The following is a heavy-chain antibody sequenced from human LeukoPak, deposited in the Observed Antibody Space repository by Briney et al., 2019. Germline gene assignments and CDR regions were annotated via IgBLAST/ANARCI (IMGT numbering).Heavy chain of an antibody. CDR2: INQDGSET. Sequence: PGGSLRLSCAASGFTLSNYWMSWVRQAPGKGLEWVANINQDGSETYYVDSVKGRFTISRDNAKNSLYLQMNSLRAEDTAVYYCARGGGREPAHWGQGTLVGVFS. J-gene: IGHJ4*02. CDR3: ARGGGREPAH. V-gene: IGHV3-7*04. CDR1: GFTLSNYW. D-gene: IGHD3-16*01.